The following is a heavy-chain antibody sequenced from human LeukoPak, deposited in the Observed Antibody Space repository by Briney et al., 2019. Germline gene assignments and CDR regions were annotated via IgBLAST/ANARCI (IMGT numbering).Heavy chain of an antibody. V-gene: IGHV5-51*01. J-gene: IGHJ4*02. CDR3: ASSLGYCSGGSCHFDY. CDR1: GYSFTSYW. Sequence: GESLKISCKGSGYSFTSYWIGWVRQMPGKGPEWMGIIYPGDSDTRYSPSFQGQVTISADKSISTAYLQWSSLKASDTAMYYCASSLGYCSGGSCHFDYWGQGTLVTVSS. CDR2: IYPGDSDT. D-gene: IGHD2-15*01.